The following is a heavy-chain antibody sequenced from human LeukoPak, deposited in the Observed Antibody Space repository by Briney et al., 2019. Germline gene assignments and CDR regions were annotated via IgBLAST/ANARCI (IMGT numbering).Heavy chain of an antibody. CDR1: GFTFSTYA. Sequence: PGGSLRLSCAASGFTFSTYAMSWVRQAPGKGLEWVSSIINNGDNTYYADSVRGRFTISRDNSKNALYLQMNSLKAEDTAVYYCAKSQEGANGLLDNWGQGTLVTVSS. D-gene: IGHD5-24*01. V-gene: IGHV3-23*01. CDR3: AKSQEGANGLLDN. J-gene: IGHJ4*02. CDR2: IINNGDNT.